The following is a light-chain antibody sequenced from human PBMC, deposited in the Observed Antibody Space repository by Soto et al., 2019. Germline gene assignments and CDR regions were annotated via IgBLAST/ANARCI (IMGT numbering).Light chain of an antibody. CDR2: SNN. Sequence: QAVVTQPPSASGTPGQTVTISCSGSSSNIGSHNVYWYQQVPGTAPKLLIYSNNQRPSGVPDRFSGSKSGTSASLAISGLRSEDEAYYYCAAWDDSLSGLFGGGTKLTVL. J-gene: IGLJ3*02. V-gene: IGLV1-47*02. CDR3: AAWDDSLSGL. CDR1: SSNIGSHN.